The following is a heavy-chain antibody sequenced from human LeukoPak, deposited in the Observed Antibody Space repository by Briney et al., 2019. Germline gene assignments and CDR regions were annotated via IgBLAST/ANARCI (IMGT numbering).Heavy chain of an antibody. CDR2: IIPILGIA. J-gene: IGHJ5*02. Sequence: SVKVSCKASGGTFSSYAISWVRQAPGQGLEWMGRIIPILGIANYAQKFQGRVTITADKSTSTAYMELSSLRSEDTAVYYCARSMIIAAAGKGDWFDPWGQGTLVTVSS. CDR3: ARSMIIAAAGKGDWFDP. CDR1: GGTFSSYA. V-gene: IGHV1-69*04. D-gene: IGHD6-13*01.